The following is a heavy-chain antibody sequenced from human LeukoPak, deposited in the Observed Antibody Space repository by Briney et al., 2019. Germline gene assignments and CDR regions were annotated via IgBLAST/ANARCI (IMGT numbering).Heavy chain of an antibody. J-gene: IGHJ4*02. D-gene: IGHD2-15*01. CDR1: GFTFDDYA. CDR3: AKGGDYSLGYYFDY. CDR2: ISWNSGSI. V-gene: IGHV3-9*01. Sequence: PGGSLRLSCAASGFTFDDYAMHWVRQAPGKGLEWVSGISWNSGSIGYADSVKGRFTISRDNAKNSLYLQMNSLRAEDTALYYCAKGGDYSLGYYFDYWGQGTLVTVSS.